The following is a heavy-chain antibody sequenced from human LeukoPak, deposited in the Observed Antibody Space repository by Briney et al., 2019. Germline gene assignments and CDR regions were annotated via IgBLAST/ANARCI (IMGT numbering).Heavy chain of an antibody. J-gene: IGHJ2*01. Sequence: TGGSLRLSCAASGFTFSSYWMNWVRQAPGKRLEWVANIKQDGSEKYYVDSVKGRFTVSRDNAKNSLFLQMNSLRAEDTAVYYCVRYYTRQSWYFDLWGRGTLVTVSS. CDR3: VRYYTRQSWYFDL. D-gene: IGHD3-10*01. CDR2: IKQDGSEK. CDR1: GFTFSSYW. V-gene: IGHV3-7*01.